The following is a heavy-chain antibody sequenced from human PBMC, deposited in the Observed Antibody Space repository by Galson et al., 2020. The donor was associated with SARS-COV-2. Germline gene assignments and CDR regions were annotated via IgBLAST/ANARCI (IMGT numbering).Heavy chain of an antibody. CDR3: AAFVANNPAY. CDR2: IVVGSGKT. Sequence: SVKVSCKTSGFSFTAPAVQRVRQARGQRLEWVGWIVVGSGKTNYAQRFQERVTITRDMSTSTAYMELSSLRSEDTAVYYCAAFVANNPAYWGQGTLVTVSS. D-gene: IGHD5-12*01. CDR1: GFSFTAPA. V-gene: IGHV1-58*01. J-gene: IGHJ4*02.